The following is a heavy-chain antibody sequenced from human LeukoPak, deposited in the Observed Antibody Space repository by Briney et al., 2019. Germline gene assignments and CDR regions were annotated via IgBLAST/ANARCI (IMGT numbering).Heavy chain of an antibody. V-gene: IGHV3-7*01. CDR2: IKEDGSEK. D-gene: IGHD6-19*01. Sequence: QTGGSLRLSCAASGFAFGSYWMSWVRQAPGKGLEWVANIKEDGSEKYYLDSVKGRISISRDNAKNSLYLQINSLKVEDRAVYYCATGGWYLAYWGQGTLVTVSS. CDR1: GFAFGSYW. CDR3: ATGGWYLAY. J-gene: IGHJ4*02.